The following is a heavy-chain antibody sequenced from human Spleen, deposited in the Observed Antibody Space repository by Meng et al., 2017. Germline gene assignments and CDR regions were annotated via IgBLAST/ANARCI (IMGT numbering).Heavy chain of an antibody. V-gene: IGHV1-2*06. D-gene: IGHD6-13*01. CDR1: GYNFPDYY. J-gene: IGHJ4*02. CDR2: IDPKNGDT. CDR3: ARDEDISAAGKLFGDY. Sequence: GELGQAGAEVKKPGASVKVSCKPYGYNFPDYYIHWVRQAPGQGLEWMGRIDPKNGDTHYAQKFQGRVTMTGDTSISTAYMDLSGLRSDDTAVYYCARDEDISAAGKLFGDYWGQGTLVTVSS.